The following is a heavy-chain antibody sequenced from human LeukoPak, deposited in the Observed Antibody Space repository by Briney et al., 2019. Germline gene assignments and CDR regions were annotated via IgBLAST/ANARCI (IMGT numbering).Heavy chain of an antibody. Sequence: GGSLRLSCAASGFAVSNNYMSWVRRAPGKGLEWVAVIYDGGHTDYADSVKGRFTISRDSSKNTLYLQMNSLRPEDTAEYYCARARCDTCGYGSWGQGTLVTVSS. D-gene: IGHD3-22*01. CDR3: ARARCDTCGYGS. CDR1: GFAVSNNY. J-gene: IGHJ5*02. CDR2: IYDGGHT. V-gene: IGHV3-66*02.